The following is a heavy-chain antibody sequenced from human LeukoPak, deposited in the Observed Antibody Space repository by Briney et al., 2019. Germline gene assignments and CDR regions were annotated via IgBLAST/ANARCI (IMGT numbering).Heavy chain of an antibody. CDR1: GFTFSNDG. CDR2: ISPSGDIT. J-gene: IGHJ4*02. D-gene: IGHD3-10*01. V-gene: IGHV3-23*01. Sequence: GGSLRLSCAGYGFTFSNDGMNWVRQAAGKGLEWVSGISPSGDITYYIDSVKGRFTISRDNSKNTFYLQMNSLRAEDTAVYYCAKDPYYYGSGSYCCFDYWGQGTLVTVSS. CDR3: AKDPYYYGSGSYCCFDY.